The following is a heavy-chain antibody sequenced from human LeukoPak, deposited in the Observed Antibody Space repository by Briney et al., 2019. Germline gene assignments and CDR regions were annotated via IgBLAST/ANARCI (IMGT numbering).Heavy chain of an antibody. J-gene: IGHJ6*03. D-gene: IGHD3-10*01. CDR1: GFTFSSYA. CDR2: ISYDGSNK. CDR3: ARGFTMVRGVQYYYYMDV. Sequence: GRSLRLSCAASGFTFSSYAMHWVRQAPGKGLEWVAVISYDGSNKYYADSVKGRFTISRDNSKNTLYLQMNSLRAEDTAVYYCARGFTMVRGVQYYYYMDVWGKGTTVTVSS. V-gene: IGHV3-30*04.